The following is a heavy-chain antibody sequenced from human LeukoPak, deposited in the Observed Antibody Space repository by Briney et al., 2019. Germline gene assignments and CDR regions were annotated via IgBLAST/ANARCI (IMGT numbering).Heavy chain of an antibody. J-gene: IGHJ4*02. D-gene: IGHD3-22*01. CDR1: GGSFSGYY. Sequence: PSETLSLTCAVYGGSFSGYYWSWIRQPPGKGLEWIGEINHSGSTNYNPSLKSRVTISVDTSKNQFSLKLSSVTAADTAVYYCARVGSYYYDSSGYLDYWGQGTLVTVSS. V-gene: IGHV4-34*01. CDR2: INHSGST. CDR3: ARVGSYYYDSSGYLDY.